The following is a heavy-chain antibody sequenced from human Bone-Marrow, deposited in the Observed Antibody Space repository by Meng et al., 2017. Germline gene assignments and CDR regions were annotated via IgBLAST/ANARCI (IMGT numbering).Heavy chain of an antibody. D-gene: IGHD6-13*01. J-gene: IGHJ5*02. V-gene: IGHV2-5*01. CDR3: AHDSYIAAADWFDP. Sequence: QSTFKESGPTLVNPPPTLTRTCTFSWFSLSTSGVGVGLIRQPPGKALEWLALIYWNDDKRYSPSLKSRLTITKDTSKNQVVLTMTNMDPVDTATYYCAHDSYIAAADWFDPWGQGTLVTVSS. CDR2: IYWNDDK. CDR1: WFSLSTSGVG.